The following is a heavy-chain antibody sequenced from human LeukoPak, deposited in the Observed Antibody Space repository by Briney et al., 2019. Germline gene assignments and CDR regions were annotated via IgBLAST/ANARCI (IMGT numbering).Heavy chain of an antibody. J-gene: IGHJ4*02. CDR1: GYTFTGYY. Sequence: GGSVKVSCKASGYTFTGYYMHWVRQAPGQGLEWMGWINPNSGGTNYAQKFQGRVTLTRDTSISTAYMELSRLRSDDTAVYYCAREATAYNWNDYWGQGTLVTVSS. CDR3: AREATAYNWNDY. V-gene: IGHV1-2*02. CDR2: INPNSGGT. D-gene: IGHD1-1*01.